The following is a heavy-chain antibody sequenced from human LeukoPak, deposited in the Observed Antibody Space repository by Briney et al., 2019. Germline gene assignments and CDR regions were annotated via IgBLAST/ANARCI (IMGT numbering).Heavy chain of an antibody. D-gene: IGHD3-22*01. CDR2: ISWNQGKI. CDR1: GFNFNDYA. Sequence: PGRSLRLSCGASGFNFNDYAMHWVRHRPGKGLELVSGISWNQGKIDYADSVTGRFIISRDNANNSLHLQMNSLRPEDTALYYCAKDHVGGHYDSSPYYYYMDVWGKGTAVTVSS. CDR3: AKDHVGGHYDSSPYYYYMDV. J-gene: IGHJ6*03. V-gene: IGHV3-9*01.